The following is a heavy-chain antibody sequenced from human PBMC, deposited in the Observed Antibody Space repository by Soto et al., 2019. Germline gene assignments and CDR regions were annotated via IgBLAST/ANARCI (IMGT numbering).Heavy chain of an antibody. CDR2: ISSSGSTI. CDR3: ARERIPSNYYYGMDV. Sequence: PGGSLRLSCAASGFTFSSSEMNWVRQAPGKGLEWVSYISSSGSTIYYADSVKGRFTISRDNAKNSLYLQMNSLRAEDTAVYYCARERIPSNYYYGMDVWGQGTTVTVSS. J-gene: IGHJ6*02. V-gene: IGHV3-48*03. CDR1: GFTFSSSE.